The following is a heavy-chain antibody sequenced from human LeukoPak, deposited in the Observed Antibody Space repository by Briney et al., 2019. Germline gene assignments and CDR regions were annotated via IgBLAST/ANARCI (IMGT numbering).Heavy chain of an antibody. J-gene: IGHJ4*02. CDR3: ARDLSTSSNWELDY. Sequence: ASVKVSCKASGYTFTDYFIHWVRQAPGQGLEYMGWINPNSGGTNYAQKFQGRVTMTRDTSTSTASMELSRLRSDDTAVYYCARDLSTSSNWELDYWGQGTLVTVSS. CDR2: INPNSGGT. CDR1: GYTFTDYF. D-gene: IGHD1-1*01. V-gene: IGHV1-2*02.